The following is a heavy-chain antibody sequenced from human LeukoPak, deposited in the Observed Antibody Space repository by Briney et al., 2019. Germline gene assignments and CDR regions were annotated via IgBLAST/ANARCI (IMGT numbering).Heavy chain of an antibody. CDR3: ARAPSSGYYYH. J-gene: IGHJ5*02. D-gene: IGHD3-22*01. CDR1: AYTFTSYY. Sequence: ASVKVSCKASAYTFTSYYMHWVRQAPGQGLEWMGIINPSGGSTSYAQKFQGRVTMTRDTSTSTVYMELSSLRSEDTAVYYCARAPSSGYYYHWGQGTLVTVSS. V-gene: IGHV1-46*01. CDR2: INPSGGST.